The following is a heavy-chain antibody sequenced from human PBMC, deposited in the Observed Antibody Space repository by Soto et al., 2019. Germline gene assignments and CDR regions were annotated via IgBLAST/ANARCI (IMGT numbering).Heavy chain of an antibody. J-gene: IGHJ6*02. D-gene: IGHD6-13*01. CDR3: ARGRQQQGYYGMDV. Sequence: SETLSLTCAVYGGSFSGYYWSWIRQPPGKGLEWIGEINHSGGTNYNPSLKSRVTISVDTSKNQFSLKLSSVTAADTAVYYCARGRQQQGYYGMDVWGQGTTVPVSS. CDR1: GGSFSGYY. V-gene: IGHV4-34*01. CDR2: INHSGGT.